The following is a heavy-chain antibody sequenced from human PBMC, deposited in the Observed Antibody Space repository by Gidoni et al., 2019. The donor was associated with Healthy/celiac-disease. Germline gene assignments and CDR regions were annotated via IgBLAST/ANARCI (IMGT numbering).Heavy chain of an antibody. J-gene: IGHJ5*02. CDR2: IYSGGST. D-gene: IGHD3-10*01. V-gene: IGHV3-53*04. CDR3: ASAPPYYYGSGSPNWFDP. Sequence: EVHLVESGGGLVQPGGSLRLSCSASGFTVSSTYMGWVRQAPGKGLGWVSVIYSGGSTYYADSVKGRFTISRHNSKNTLYLQMNSLRAEDTAVYYCASAPPYYYGSGSPNWFDPWGQGTLVTVSS. CDR1: GFTVSSTY.